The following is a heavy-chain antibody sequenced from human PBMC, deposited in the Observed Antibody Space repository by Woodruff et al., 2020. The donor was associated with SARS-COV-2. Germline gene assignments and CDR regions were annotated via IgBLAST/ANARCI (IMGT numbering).Heavy chain of an antibody. CDR3: ARDEQQLVNDYYYYYYMDV. D-gene: IGHD6-13*01. V-gene: IGHV3-11*01. Sequence: GKGLEWVSYISSSGSTIYYADSVKGRFTISRDNAKNSLYLQMNSLRAEDTAVYYCARDEQQLVNDYYYYYYMDVWGKGTTVTV. CDR2: ISSSGSTI. J-gene: IGHJ6*03.